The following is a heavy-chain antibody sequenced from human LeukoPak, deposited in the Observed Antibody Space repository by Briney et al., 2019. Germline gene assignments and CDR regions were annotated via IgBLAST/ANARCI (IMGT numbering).Heavy chain of an antibody. Sequence: PGRSLRLSCAASGFTFSSYSMNWVRQAPGKGLEWGSYISSSSSTIYYADSVKGRFTISRDNAKNSLYLQMNSLRAEDTAVYYCAGEGMLVPVVNYYDSSGYLDYWGQGTLVTVSS. CDR2: ISSSSSTI. V-gene: IGHV3-48*04. J-gene: IGHJ4*02. CDR3: AGEGMLVPVVNYYDSSGYLDY. CDR1: GFTFSSYS. D-gene: IGHD3-22*01.